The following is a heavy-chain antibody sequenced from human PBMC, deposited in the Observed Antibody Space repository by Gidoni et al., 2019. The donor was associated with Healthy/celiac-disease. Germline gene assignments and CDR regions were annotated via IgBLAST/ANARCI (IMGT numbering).Heavy chain of an antibody. J-gene: IGHJ5*02. CDR1: GFSLSTSGMC. CDR3: ARHRQWLVRGGWFDP. V-gene: IGHV2-70*01. D-gene: IGHD6-19*01. CDR2: LDWDDDK. Sequence: QVTLRESGPALVKPTQTLTLTCTVAGFSLSTSGMCVSWIRQPPGKALEWLAILDWDDDKYYSTSLKTMLTISKDTSKNKVVLTMTNMDPVDTATYYCARHRQWLVRGGWFDPWGQGTLVTVSS.